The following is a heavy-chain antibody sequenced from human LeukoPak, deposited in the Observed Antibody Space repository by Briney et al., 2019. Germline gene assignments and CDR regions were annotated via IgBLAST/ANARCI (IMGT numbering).Heavy chain of an antibody. CDR1: GFTFSNYG. J-gene: IGHJ4*02. Sequence: GGSLRLSCAASGFTFSNYGMHWVRQAPGKGLEWVAVISYDGSKKYFADSVKGRFTISRDSANNSLYLQMNSLRAEDTAVYYCARVYSANGYGSGYYDYWGQGTLVTVSS. V-gene: IGHV3-30*03. CDR2: ISYDGSKK. CDR3: ARVYSANGYGSGYYDY. D-gene: IGHD3-10*01.